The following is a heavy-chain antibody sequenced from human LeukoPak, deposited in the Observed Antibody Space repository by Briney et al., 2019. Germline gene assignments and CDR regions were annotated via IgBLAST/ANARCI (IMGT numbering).Heavy chain of an antibody. V-gene: IGHV3-48*04. J-gene: IGHJ5*02. CDR3: ARDDAGYSGNWFDP. D-gene: IGHD6-13*01. CDR1: GFTFSSYS. Sequence: PGGSLRLSCAASGFTFSSYSMNWVRQAPGKGLEWVSYISSSSSTIYYADSVKGRFTISRDNARNSLYLQMNSLRAEDTAVYYCARDDAGYSGNWFDPWGQGTLVTVSS. CDR2: ISSSSSTI.